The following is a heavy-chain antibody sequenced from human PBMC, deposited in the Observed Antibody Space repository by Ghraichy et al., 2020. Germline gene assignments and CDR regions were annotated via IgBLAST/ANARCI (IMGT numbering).Heavy chain of an antibody. CDR2: ISYDGGNK. V-gene: IGHV3-30*18. J-gene: IGHJ6*03. D-gene: IGHD3-10*01. CDR1: GFTFSTYG. Sequence: GGSLRLSCAASGFTFSTYGMHWVRQAPGKGLEWVAVISYDGGNKYYADSVKGRFTISRDNSKNTLYLQMDSLRAEDTAVYYCAKGKRITMVQGVTPYYYMDVWGKGTTVTVSS. CDR3: AKGKRITMVQGVTPYYYMDV.